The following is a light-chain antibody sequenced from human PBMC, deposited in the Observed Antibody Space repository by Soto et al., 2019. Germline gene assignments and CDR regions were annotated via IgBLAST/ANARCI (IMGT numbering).Light chain of an antibody. J-gene: IGKJ1*01. CDR1: QVVSNY. CDR3: QQRSNWPPWT. Sequence: EIVLTQSPATLSLSPGERATLSCRTSQVVSNYLAWYQHKPGQAPTLLIYEASKRATGIPARFSGSGSGTDFTLTISSLEPEDFAMYYCQQRSNWPPWTFGQGTKVEIK. CDR2: EAS. V-gene: IGKV3-11*01.